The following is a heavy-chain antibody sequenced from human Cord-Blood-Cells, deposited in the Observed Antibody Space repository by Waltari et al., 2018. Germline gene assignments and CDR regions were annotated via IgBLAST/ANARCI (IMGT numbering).Heavy chain of an antibody. V-gene: IGHV3-30*18. D-gene: IGHD3-22*01. CDR3: AKVPYYDSSGDAFDI. CDR1: GFTFSSYG. J-gene: IGHJ3*02. CDR2: ISYDGSNK. Sequence: QVQLVESGGGVVQPGRSLRLSCAASGFTFSSYGIPWVRQAPGKGLEWVAVISYDGSNKYYADSVKGRFTISRDNSKNTLYLQMNSLRAEDTAVYYCAKVPYYDSSGDAFDIWGQGTMVTVSS.